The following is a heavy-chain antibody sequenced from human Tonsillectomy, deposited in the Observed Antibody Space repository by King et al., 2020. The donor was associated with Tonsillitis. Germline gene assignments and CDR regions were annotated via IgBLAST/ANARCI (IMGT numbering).Heavy chain of an antibody. CDR1: GYTFTGYY. CDR2: INPNSGGT. CDR3: AREPYSSSWDDAFDI. D-gene: IGHD6-13*01. V-gene: IGHV1-2*02. J-gene: IGHJ3*02. Sequence: VQLVESGAEVKKPGASVKVSCKASGYTFTGYYMHCVRQAPGQGLEWMGWINPNSGGTNFAQKFQGRVTMTSDTSISTAYMELSRLRSDDTAVYYCAREPYSSSWDDAFDIWGQGTMVTVSS.